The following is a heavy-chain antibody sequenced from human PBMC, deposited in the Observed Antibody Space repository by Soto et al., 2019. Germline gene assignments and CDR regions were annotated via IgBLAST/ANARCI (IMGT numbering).Heavy chain of an antibody. Sequence: ASVKVSCKSSGYTFTSYDINWVRQATGQGLEWMGWMNPNSGNTGYAQKFQGRVTMTRNTSISTAYMELSSLRSEDTAVYYCARSSYSSGPLGFDPWGQGTLVTVSS. CDR1: GYTFTSYD. V-gene: IGHV1-8*01. CDR2: MNPNSGNT. D-gene: IGHD6-19*01. J-gene: IGHJ5*02. CDR3: ARSSYSSGPLGFDP.